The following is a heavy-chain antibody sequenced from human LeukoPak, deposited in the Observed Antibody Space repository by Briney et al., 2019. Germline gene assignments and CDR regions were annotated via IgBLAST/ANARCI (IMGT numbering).Heavy chain of an antibody. D-gene: IGHD2-2*01. CDR3: ASGRTDIVVVPATLRNYFFDY. CDR1: GGTFSSYD. V-gene: IGHV1-69*06. CDR2: IIPMFGTA. J-gene: IGHJ4*02. Sequence: SVNVSCKASGGTFSSYDISWVRQAPGQGLERMGGIIPMFGTANYAQKFQGRVTISADKSTSTAYMELSSLRSEDTAVYYCASGRTDIVVVPATLRNYFFDYWGQGTLVTVSS.